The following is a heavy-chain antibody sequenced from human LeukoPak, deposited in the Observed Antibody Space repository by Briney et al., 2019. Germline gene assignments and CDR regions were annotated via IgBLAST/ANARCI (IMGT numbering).Heavy chain of an antibody. J-gene: IGHJ5*02. CDR2: IKEDGSEK. D-gene: IGHD3-16*01. Sequence: GGSLRLSCEASGFTFSGYWMSWFGQPPGKGLEWVANIKEDGSEKNYVDSVKGRFTISRDNTKNSLYLQMSTLRVEDTAVYFCARTVTYAYVSWGQGTLVTVSS. V-gene: IGHV3-7*01. CDR3: ARTVTYAYVS. CDR1: GFTFSGYW.